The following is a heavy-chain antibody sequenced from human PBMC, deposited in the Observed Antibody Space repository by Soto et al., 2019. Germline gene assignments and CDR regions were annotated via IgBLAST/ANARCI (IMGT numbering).Heavy chain of an antibody. CDR2: ISYDGSNK. CDR3: ARGRGGGFGGRWDY. D-gene: IGHD3-10*01. J-gene: IGHJ4*02. Sequence: QVQLVESGGGVVQPGRSLRLSCAASGFTFSSYAMHWVRQAPGKGLEWVAVISYDGSNKYYADSVKGRFTISRDNSKNTLYRKMNSLRAEDRAVYYCARGRGGGFGGRWDYWGQGTLVTVSS. V-gene: IGHV3-30-3*01. CDR1: GFTFSSYA.